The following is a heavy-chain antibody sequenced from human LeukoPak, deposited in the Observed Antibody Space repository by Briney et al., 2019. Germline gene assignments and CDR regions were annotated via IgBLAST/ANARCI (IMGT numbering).Heavy chain of an antibody. CDR3: ARSYSSSWFPRGNYYYGMDV. Sequence: SAKVSCKAPGGTFSSYAISWVRQAPGQGLEWMGRIIPILGIANYAQKFQGRVTITADKSTSTAYMELSSLRSEDTAVYYCARSYSSSWFPRGNYYYGMDVWGQGTTVTVSS. CDR1: GGTFSSYA. V-gene: IGHV1-69*04. D-gene: IGHD6-13*01. J-gene: IGHJ6*02. CDR2: IIPILGIA.